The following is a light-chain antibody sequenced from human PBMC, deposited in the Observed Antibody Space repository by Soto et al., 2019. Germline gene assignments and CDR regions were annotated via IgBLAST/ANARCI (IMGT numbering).Light chain of an antibody. CDR2: GAS. CDR1: QSVTSSF. V-gene: IGKV3-20*01. CDR3: HHYGTSWT. J-gene: IGKJ1*01. Sequence: EIVLTQSPGTLSLSPGERATLSCRASQSVTSSFLAWYQQKPGQAPRLLISGASSRATGIPARFSGSGSGTDFTLTISRLEPEDFAVYYCHHYGTSWTFGQGTKVEI.